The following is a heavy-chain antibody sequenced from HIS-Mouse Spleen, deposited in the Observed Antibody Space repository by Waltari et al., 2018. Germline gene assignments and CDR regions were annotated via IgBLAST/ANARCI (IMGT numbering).Heavy chain of an antibody. Sequence: QVQLQESGPGLVKPSETLSLTCTVSGGSISSYYCIWIRQPPGKGLEWIGYIYYRGITNSNPSRKRRVTRSVDTSKNKCCLKLSSVTAADTAVYYCARRSVDGSGSYLDAFDIWGQGTMVTVSS. J-gene: IGHJ3*02. CDR3: ARRSVDGSGSYLDAFDI. V-gene: IGHV4-59*01. D-gene: IGHD3-10*01. CDR2: IYYRGIT. CDR1: GGSISSYY.